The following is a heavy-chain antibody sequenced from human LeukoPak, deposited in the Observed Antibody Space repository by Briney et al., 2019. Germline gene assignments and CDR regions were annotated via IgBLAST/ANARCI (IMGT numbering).Heavy chain of an antibody. CDR3: ARVTVSTRTIDY. V-gene: IGHV3-73*01. D-gene: IGHD4-17*01. CDR1: GFTFSGSA. J-gene: IGHJ4*02. Sequence: GGSLRLSCAASGFTFSGSAMHWVRQASGKGLEWVGRIRSKANSYATAYAASVKGRFTISRDDSKNTAYLQMNSLKTEDTAVYYCARVTVSTRTIDYWGQGTLVTVSS. CDR2: IRSKANSYAT.